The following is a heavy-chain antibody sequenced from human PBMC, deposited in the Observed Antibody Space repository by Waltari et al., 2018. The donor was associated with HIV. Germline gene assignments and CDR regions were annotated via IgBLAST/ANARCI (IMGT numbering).Heavy chain of an antibody. D-gene: IGHD3-3*01. CDR2: IYYSGST. CDR1: GGSISSGGYY. V-gene: IGHV4-31*03. J-gene: IGHJ4*02. Sequence: QVQLQESGPGLVKPSQTLSLTCTVSGGSISSGGYYWTWIRQHPGKGLEWIGYIYYSGSTYYNPSLKSRVTISVDTSKNQFSLKLSSVTAADTAVYYCARDSRRSISYYFDYWGQGTLVTVSS. CDR3: ARDSRRSISYYFDY.